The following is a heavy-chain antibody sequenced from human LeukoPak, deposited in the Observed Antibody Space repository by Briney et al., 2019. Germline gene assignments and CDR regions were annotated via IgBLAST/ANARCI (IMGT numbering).Heavy chain of an antibody. CDR2: IRYDGSNK. J-gene: IGHJ4*02. CDR3: AKGLYSYGLVDY. Sequence: PGGSLRLSCAASGFTFSSYGMHWVRQAPGKGLEWVAFIRYDGSNKYYADSVKGRFTISRDNSKHTLYLQMNSLRAEDTAVYYCAKGLYSYGLVDYWGQGTLVTVSS. CDR1: GFTFSSYG. V-gene: IGHV3-30*02. D-gene: IGHD5-18*01.